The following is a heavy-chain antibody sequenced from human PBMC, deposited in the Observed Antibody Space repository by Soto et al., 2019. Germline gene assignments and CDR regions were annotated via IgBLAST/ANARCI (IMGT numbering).Heavy chain of an antibody. CDR1: GDTFTFYS. V-gene: IGHV1-69*02. CDR2: INPILSMS. Sequence: QVQLVQSGAEVKRPGSSVKLSCKASGDTFTFYSINWVRQAPGLGLEWMGRINPILSMSNYAQRFQGRVTMTADKPTSTAYMELSSLRSEDTAIYYCASSYGSGYRAFDYWGQGALVTVSS. CDR3: ASSYGSGYRAFDY. J-gene: IGHJ4*02. D-gene: IGHD3-10*01.